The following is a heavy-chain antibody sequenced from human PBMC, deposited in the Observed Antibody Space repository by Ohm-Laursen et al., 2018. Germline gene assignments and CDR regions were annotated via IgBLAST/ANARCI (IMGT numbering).Heavy chain of an antibody. CDR3: VQDIHRGSSTWGNFDY. CDR2: TSSSGSTI. V-gene: IGHV3-11*01. J-gene: IGHJ4*02. Sequence: GSLRLSCTASGFTFSDYYMSWVRQAPGKGLEWVSYTSSSGSTIYYADSVKGRFTISRDNAKNSLYLQMNSLRDEDTALYYCVQDIHRGSSTWGNFDYWGQGTLVTVSS. D-gene: IGHD2-2*01. CDR1: GFTFSDYY.